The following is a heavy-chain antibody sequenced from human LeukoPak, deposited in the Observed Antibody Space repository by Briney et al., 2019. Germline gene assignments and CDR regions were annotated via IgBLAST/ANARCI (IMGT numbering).Heavy chain of an antibody. V-gene: IGHV4-34*01. Sequence: KPSETLSLTCAVYGGSFSGYYWSWIRQPPGKGLECIGEINHSGSTNYNPSLKSRVTISVDTSKNQFSLKLSSVTAADTAVYYCARLLQRYYYYGMDVWGQGTTVTVSS. D-gene: IGHD3-22*01. CDR1: GGSFSGYY. CDR2: INHSGST. J-gene: IGHJ6*02. CDR3: ARLLQRYYYYGMDV.